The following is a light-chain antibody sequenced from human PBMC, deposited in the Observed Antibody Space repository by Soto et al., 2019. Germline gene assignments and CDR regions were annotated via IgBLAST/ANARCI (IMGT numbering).Light chain of an antibody. CDR2: YAS. CDR3: QQYNNWPPRAT. Sequence: DIVMTQSPATLSVSPGERATLSCRASLTVSTNLAWYQQKPGQAPRLLIYYASTRATGIPARFSGSGSVKEFTLTISSVQSEDSAVYYCQQYNNWPPRATFGPGTKLEIK. V-gene: IGKV3-15*01. J-gene: IGKJ3*01. CDR1: LTVSTN.